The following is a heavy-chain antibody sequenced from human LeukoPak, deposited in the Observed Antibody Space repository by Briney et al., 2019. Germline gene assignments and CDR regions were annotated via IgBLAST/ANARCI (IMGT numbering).Heavy chain of an antibody. CDR2: IYTSGST. V-gene: IGHV4-4*07. D-gene: IGHD3-22*01. CDR1: GGSISSYY. J-gene: IGHJ4*02. CDR3: ARDLRYDSSANGGLFDY. Sequence: SETLSLTCTVSGGSISSYYWSWIRQPAGKGLEWIGRIYTSGSTNYNPSLKSRVTMSVDTSKNQFSLKLSSVTAADTAVYYCARDLRYDSSANGGLFDYWGQGTLVTVSS.